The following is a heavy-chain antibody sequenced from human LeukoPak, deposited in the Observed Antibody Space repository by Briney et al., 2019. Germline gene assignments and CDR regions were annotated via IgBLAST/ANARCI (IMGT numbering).Heavy chain of an antibody. J-gene: IGHJ4*02. D-gene: IGHD6-13*01. CDR1: GFTFSSYS. CDR2: ISSSSNYI. V-gene: IGHV3-21*04. CDR3: AKAWQQLGGPFDS. Sequence: GGSLRLSCAASGFTFSSYSMNWVRQAPGKGLEWVSSISSSSNYIYYADSVKGRFTISRDNYKKTMSLQMNSLRAGDTAVYYCAKAWQQLGGPFDSWGQGTLVPVSS.